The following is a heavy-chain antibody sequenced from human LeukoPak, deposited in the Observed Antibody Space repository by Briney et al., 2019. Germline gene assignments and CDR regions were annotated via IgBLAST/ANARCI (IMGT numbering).Heavy chain of an antibody. Sequence: SETLSLTCAVYGGSFSGYYWSWIRQPPGKGLEWIGEINYSGSTNYNPSLKSRVTISVDTSKNQFSLKLSSVTAADTAVYYCARANALAGNFDYWGQGTLVTVSS. CDR3: ARANALAGNFDY. D-gene: IGHD6-19*01. CDR2: INYSGST. J-gene: IGHJ4*02. V-gene: IGHV4-34*01. CDR1: GGSFSGYY.